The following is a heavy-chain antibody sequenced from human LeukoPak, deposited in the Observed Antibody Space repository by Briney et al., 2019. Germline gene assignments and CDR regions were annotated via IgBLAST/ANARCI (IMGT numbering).Heavy chain of an antibody. Sequence: GGSLRLSCAASGFTVSSNYMSWVRQAPGKGLEWVSSISSSSSYIYYADSVKGRFTISRDNAKNSLYLQMNSLRAEDTAVYYCARDFLLYYDSTGYRGQGTLVTVSS. J-gene: IGHJ4*02. D-gene: IGHD3-22*01. V-gene: IGHV3-21*01. CDR1: GFTVSSNY. CDR2: ISSSSSYI. CDR3: ARDFLLYYDSTGY.